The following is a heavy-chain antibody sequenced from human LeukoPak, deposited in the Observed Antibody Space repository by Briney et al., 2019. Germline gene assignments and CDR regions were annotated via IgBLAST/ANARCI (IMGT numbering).Heavy chain of an antibody. J-gene: IGHJ4*02. D-gene: IGHD4-17*01. CDR2: MNPNSGTT. Sequence: ASVKVSCKASGYTFTSHDINWVRQATGQGLEWMGWMNPNSGTTGFAQRFQGRVTMTRNTSISTAYMELSSLRSEDTAVYFCAKTYGDYSPPFDYWGQGTLITVSS. V-gene: IGHV1-8*01. CDR3: AKTYGDYSPPFDY. CDR1: GYTFTSHD.